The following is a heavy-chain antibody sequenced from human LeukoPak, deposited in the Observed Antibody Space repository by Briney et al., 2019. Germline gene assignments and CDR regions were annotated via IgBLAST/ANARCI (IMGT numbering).Heavy chain of an antibody. CDR3: AKDRQYYYDSSGRSPYYLDY. V-gene: IGHV3-30-3*01. CDR1: GFTFSSYA. D-gene: IGHD3-22*01. CDR2: ISYDGSNK. J-gene: IGHJ4*02. Sequence: GGSLRLSCAASGFTFSSYAMHWVRQAPGKGLEWVAVISYDGSNKYYADSVKGRFTISRDNSKNTLYLQMNSLRAEDTAVYYCAKDRQYYYDSSGRSPYYLDYWGQGTLVTVSS.